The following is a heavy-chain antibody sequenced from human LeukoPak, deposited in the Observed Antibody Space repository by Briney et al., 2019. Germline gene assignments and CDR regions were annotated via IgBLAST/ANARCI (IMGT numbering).Heavy chain of an antibody. CDR3: ACYGGNSNGVLGFDY. CDR2: IIPIFGTA. CDR1: GGTFSSYA. D-gene: IGHD4-23*01. J-gene: IGHJ4*02. Sequence: ASVKVSCKASGGTFSSYAISWVRQAPGQGLEWMGGIIPIFGTANYAQKFQGRVTITADESTSTAYMELSSLRSEDTAVYYCACYGGNSNGVLGFDYWGQGTLVTVSS. V-gene: IGHV1-69*01.